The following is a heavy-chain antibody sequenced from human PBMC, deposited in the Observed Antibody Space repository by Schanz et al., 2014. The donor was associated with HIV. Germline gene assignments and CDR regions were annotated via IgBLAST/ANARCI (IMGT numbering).Heavy chain of an antibody. CDR2: IYYSGNT. CDR3: ARGRTPSTPSPLDS. Sequence: QVQLQESGPGLVKPSQTLSLTCTVSGDSISGGGYYWSWIRQHPGKGLEWIGYIYYSGNTYYNPSRKSRLTMSVDTSKKQFSLKLSSVTAADTAVYYCARGRTPSTPSPLDSWGQGTLVIVSS. D-gene: IGHD2-15*01. CDR1: GDSISGGGYY. V-gene: IGHV4-31*03. J-gene: IGHJ4*02.